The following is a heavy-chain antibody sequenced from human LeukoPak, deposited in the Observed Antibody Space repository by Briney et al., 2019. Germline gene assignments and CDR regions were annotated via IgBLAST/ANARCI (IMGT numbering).Heavy chain of an antibody. CDR2: INPSGGST. CDR3: ARVDTAMVTRWDY. CDR1: GYTFNGNS. J-gene: IGHJ4*02. D-gene: IGHD5-18*01. Sequence: GASVKVSCKTSGYTFNGNSVNWVRQAPGQGLEWMGIINPSGGSTSYAQKFQGRVTMTGDTSTSTVYMELSSLRSEDTAVYYCARVDTAMVTRWDYWGQGTLVTVSS. V-gene: IGHV1-46*02.